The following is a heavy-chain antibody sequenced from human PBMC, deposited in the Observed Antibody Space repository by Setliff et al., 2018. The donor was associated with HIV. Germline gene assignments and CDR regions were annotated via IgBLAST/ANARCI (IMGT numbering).Heavy chain of an antibody. Sequence: ASVKVSCKASGYIFTNYYIHWVRQAPGQGLEWMGIINPSGGSTSYAQRFQGRVTMTRDTSTSTVYMELSSLRSEDTAVYYCARGYLISGTQKSYYMDVWGKGTTVTVSS. J-gene: IGHJ6*03. CDR3: ARGYLISGTQKSYYMDV. D-gene: IGHD1-26*01. CDR1: GYIFTNYY. CDR2: INPSGGST. V-gene: IGHV1-46*01.